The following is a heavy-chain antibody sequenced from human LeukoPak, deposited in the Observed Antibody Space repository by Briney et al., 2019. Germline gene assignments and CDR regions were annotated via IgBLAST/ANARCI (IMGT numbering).Heavy chain of an antibody. CDR2: IYYSGST. Sequence: SETLSLTCPGSFSSISSYYWSWIRQPPGQGLEWIGYIYYSGSTNYNPSLKSRVTISVDTSKNQFSLKLSSVTAADTAVYYCARGAYDFWSGSRNWFDPWGHGTLVTVSS. CDR3: ARGAYDFWSGSRNWFDP. D-gene: IGHD3-3*01. CDR1: FSSISSYY. V-gene: IGHV4-59*01. J-gene: IGHJ5*02.